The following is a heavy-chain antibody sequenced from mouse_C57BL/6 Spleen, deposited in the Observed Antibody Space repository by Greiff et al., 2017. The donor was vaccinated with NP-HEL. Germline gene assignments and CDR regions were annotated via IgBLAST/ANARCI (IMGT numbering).Heavy chain of an antibody. V-gene: IGHV1-64*01. CDR3: ARSYDYDYLFAY. J-gene: IGHJ3*01. CDR2: IHPNSGST. D-gene: IGHD2-4*01. CDR1: GYTFTSYW. Sequence: QVQLQQPGAELVKPGASVKLSCKASGYTFTSYWMHWVKQRPGQGLEWIGMIHPNSGSTNYNEKFKSKATLTVDKSSSTAYMQLSSLTSEDSAVYYCARSYDYDYLFAYWGQGTLVTVSA.